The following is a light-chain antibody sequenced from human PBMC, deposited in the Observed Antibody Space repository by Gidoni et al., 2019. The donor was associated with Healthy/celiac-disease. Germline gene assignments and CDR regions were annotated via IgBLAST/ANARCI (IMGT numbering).Light chain of an antibody. CDR2: WAS. V-gene: IGKV4-1*01. CDR1: KNY. CDR3: QQYYSTPRT. Sequence: DIVMTQSPDSLAVSMGERATTNKNYLAWYQQKPGQPPKLLIYWASTRESGVPDRFSGSGSGTDFTLTISSLQAEDVAVYYCQQYYSTPRTFGQGTKVEIK. J-gene: IGKJ1*01.